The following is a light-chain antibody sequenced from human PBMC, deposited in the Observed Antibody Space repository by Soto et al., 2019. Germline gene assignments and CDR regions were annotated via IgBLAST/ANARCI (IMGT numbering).Light chain of an antibody. Sequence: DIPMTQSPSSLFASVGDRVTITCQATQDINIYLNWYQQKPGKAPNLLIYDSSNFEIGVPSRFSGSGSGTHYTFTISSLQTQDIGKYYCQQNDIRPITFGRGTRMEIK. J-gene: IGKJ5*01. V-gene: IGKV1-33*01. CDR3: QQNDIRPIT. CDR1: QDINIY. CDR2: DSS.